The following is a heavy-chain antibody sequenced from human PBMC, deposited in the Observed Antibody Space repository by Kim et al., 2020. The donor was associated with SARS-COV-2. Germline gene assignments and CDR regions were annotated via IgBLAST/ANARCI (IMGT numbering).Heavy chain of an antibody. V-gene: IGHV4-34*01. CDR1: GGSFSGYY. J-gene: IGHJ6*03. CDR3: ARVGRFLVGLVSIHYSYY. D-gene: IGHD3-3*01. Sequence: SETLSLTCAVYGGSFSGYYWSWIRQPPGKGLEWIGEINHSGSTNYNPSLKSRVTISVDTSKNQFSLKLSSVTAADTAVYYCARVGRFLVGLVSIHYSYY. CDR2: INHSGST.